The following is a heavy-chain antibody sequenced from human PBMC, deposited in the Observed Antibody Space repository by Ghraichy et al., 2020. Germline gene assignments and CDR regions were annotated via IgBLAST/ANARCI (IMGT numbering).Heavy chain of an antibody. J-gene: IGHJ5*02. Sequence: ASVKVSCKASGYTFTSYYMHWVRQAPGQGLEWMGIINPSGGSTSYAQKFQGRVTMTRDTSTSTVYMELSSLRSEDTAVYYCARNLYGSGPEPHYRYNWFDPWGQGTLVTVSS. D-gene: IGHD3-10*01. V-gene: IGHV1-46*01. CDR1: GYTFTSYY. CDR3: ARNLYGSGPEPHYRYNWFDP. CDR2: INPSGGST.